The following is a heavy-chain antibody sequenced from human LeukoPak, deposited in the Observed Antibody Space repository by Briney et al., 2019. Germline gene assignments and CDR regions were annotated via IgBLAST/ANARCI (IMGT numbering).Heavy chain of an antibody. CDR2: IYYSGST. J-gene: IGHJ4*01. D-gene: IGHD3-16*02. CDR1: GGSISSGGYY. CDR3: ARGQRLGELSYDY. V-gene: IGHV4-31*03. Sequence: SETLSLTCTVSGGSISSGGYYWSWIRQHPGKGLEWIGYIYYSGSTYYSPPLKSRVTISVDTSKNQFSLKLSSVTAADTAVYYCARGQRLGELSYDYWGQGTLVTVSS.